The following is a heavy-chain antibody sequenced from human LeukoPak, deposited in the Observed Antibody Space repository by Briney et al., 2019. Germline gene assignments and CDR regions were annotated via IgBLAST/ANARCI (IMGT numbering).Heavy chain of an antibody. CDR3: AKDRGGSSWYNYYYGMDV. CDR1: GFTFSSYA. D-gene: IGHD6-13*01. J-gene: IGHJ6*02. Sequence: GGSLRLSCAASGFTFSSYAMSWVRQAPGKGLEWVSAISGSGGSTYYADSEKGRFTISRDNSKNTLYLQMNSLRAEDTAVYYCAKDRGGSSWYNYYYGMDVWGQGTTVTVSS. V-gene: IGHV3-23*01. CDR2: ISGSGGST.